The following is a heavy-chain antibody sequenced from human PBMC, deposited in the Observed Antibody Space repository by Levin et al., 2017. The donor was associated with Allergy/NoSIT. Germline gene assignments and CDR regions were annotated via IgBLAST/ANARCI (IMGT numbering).Heavy chain of an antibody. J-gene: IGHJ2*01. CDR1: GFTLSSYA. D-gene: IGHD6-19*01. CDR3: AREGSGHWLVGGAPGHWYFDL. Sequence: PGGSLRLSCGASGFTLSSYAMHWVRQAPGKGLEWVAVISYEGSNKYYADSVKGRFTISRDNSRNWLYLQMNSLRDDDTAVYYCAREGSGHWLVGGAPGHWYFDLWGRGTLVTVSS. V-gene: IGHV3-30-3*01. CDR2: ISYEGSNK.